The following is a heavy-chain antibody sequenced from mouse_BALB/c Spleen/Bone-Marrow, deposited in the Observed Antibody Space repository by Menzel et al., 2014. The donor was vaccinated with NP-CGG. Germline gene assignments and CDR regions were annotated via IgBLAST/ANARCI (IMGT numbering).Heavy chain of an antibody. D-gene: IGHD4-1*01. Sequence: QVQLKESGTELARPGTSVKVSCKASGYAFTNYLIEWVKQRPGQGLEWIGVINPGSGDTSFNEKFRGKATLTADKSSSTAYMQLSSLTSDDSAVYFCARNANWLFAYWGQGTLVTVSA. CDR2: INPGSGDT. J-gene: IGHJ3*01. CDR3: ARNANWLFAY. V-gene: IGHV1-54*01. CDR1: GYAFTNYL.